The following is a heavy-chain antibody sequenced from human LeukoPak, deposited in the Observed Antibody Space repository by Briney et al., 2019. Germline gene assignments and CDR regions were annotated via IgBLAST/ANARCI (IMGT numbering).Heavy chain of an antibody. CDR2: IRYDGSNE. V-gene: IGHV3-30*02. Sequence: PGGSVRLSCAASGFTFNNYDMHWVRQGPGMGLEWVAFIRYDGSNECYADSVKGRFTISRDNSKNTLYLQMNSLRAEDTAVYYCVGDCDYWGQGTLVTVSS. CDR1: GFTFNNYD. J-gene: IGHJ4*02. CDR3: VGDCDY. D-gene: IGHD3-16*01.